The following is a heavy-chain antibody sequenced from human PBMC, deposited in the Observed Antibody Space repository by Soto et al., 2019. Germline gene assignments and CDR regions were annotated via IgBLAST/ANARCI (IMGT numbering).Heavy chain of an antibody. CDR1: GFSLDTWGVG. V-gene: IGHV2-5*02. J-gene: IGHJ4*02. CDR3: ACALGSSGSYYCDH. Sequence: QITLKESGPTLVRPTQTLTLTCTVSGFSLDTWGVGVGWIRQSPGKAPEWLALIYWDDDQRYSPSLKNRLTITEDTAMSQVVLTVTNMYPVATVAYYCACALGSSGSYYCDHCGQGTLVTVSS. CDR2: IYWDDDQ. D-gene: IGHD3-10*01.